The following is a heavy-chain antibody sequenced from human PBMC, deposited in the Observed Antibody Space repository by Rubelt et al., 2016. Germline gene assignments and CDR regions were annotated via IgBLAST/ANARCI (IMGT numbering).Heavy chain of an antibody. D-gene: IGHD1-26*01. J-gene: IGHJ4*02. CDR2: ISYDGTNK. Sequence: GGGVVQPGRSLRLSCAASGFTFSSYGMHWVRQAPGKGLEWVAIISYDGTNKYYADSVEGRFTISRDNSKNTVYLQMNSLRAEDTAVYWCGKDQDSRSGTYFSPLDYWGQGTLVTVSS. CDR1: GFTFSSYG. CDR3: GKDQDSRSGTYFSPLDY. V-gene: IGHV3-30*18.